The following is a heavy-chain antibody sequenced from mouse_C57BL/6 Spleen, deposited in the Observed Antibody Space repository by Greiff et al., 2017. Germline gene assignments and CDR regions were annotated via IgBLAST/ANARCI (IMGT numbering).Heavy chain of an antibody. CDR1: GFTFSDYG. V-gene: IGHV5-17*01. J-gene: IGHJ4*01. D-gene: IGHD2-12*01. Sequence: EVKLMESGGGLVKPGGSLKLSCAASGFTFSDYGMHWVRQAPEKGLEWVAYISSGSSTIYYADTVKGRFTISRDNAKYTLFLQMTRLRSEDTAMYYCAGRECYLYYAMDYWGQGTSVTVSS. CDR3: AGRECYLYYAMDY. CDR2: ISSGSSTI.